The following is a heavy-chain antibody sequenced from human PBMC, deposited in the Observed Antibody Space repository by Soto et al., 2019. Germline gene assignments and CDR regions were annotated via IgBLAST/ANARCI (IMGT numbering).Heavy chain of an antibody. CDR3: ARDPKTSGGQHWAFNYFDS. Sequence: GSLRLSCAASGFSFSISPMHWVRQAAGKGPEWVALISYDGTNKFYADSVKGRFTISRDNSKSTLYLQVDSLRPEDAAVYYCARDPKTSGGQHWAFNYFDSSGQGTLVTVSS. D-gene: IGHD7-27*01. CDR1: GFSFSISP. CDR2: ISYDGTNK. V-gene: IGHV3-30-3*01. J-gene: IGHJ4*02.